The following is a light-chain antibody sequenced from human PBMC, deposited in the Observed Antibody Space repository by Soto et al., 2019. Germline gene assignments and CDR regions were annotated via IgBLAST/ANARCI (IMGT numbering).Light chain of an antibody. CDR3: QTWGTGFQV. CDR2: LNNDGSH. V-gene: IGLV4-69*01. Sequence: QLVLTQSPSASASLGASVKLPCTLSSGHSSYAIAWHQMQPGKGPRYLMDLNNDGSHTKGDGIPDRFSGSSSGAERYLIISSLQSEDEADYYCQTWGTGFQVFGGGTKLTVL. J-gene: IGLJ2*01. CDR1: SGHSSYA.